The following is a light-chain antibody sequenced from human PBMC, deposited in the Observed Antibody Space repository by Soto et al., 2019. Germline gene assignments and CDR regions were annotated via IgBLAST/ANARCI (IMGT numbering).Light chain of an antibody. CDR2: GAS. V-gene: IGKV3-20*01. CDR1: QSVTSSY. Sequence: EIVLTQSPGTLSLSPGERATLSCRASQSVTSSYLAWYQQQPGQAPRLLIYGASSRATGVPDRFSGSGSGTDFTLTINRLEPEDFAVYFCHQYDSSPLTFGGGTKVEIK. J-gene: IGKJ4*01. CDR3: HQYDSSPLT.